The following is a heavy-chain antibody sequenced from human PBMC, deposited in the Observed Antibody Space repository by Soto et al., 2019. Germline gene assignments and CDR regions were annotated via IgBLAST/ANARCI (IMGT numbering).Heavy chain of an antibody. J-gene: IGHJ3*02. CDR1: GFTFSSFA. V-gene: IGHV3-23*01. CDR3: AKVKWTYGSVSDI. D-gene: IGHD4-17*01. Sequence: EVQLLESGGGLVQPGGSLRLSCAASGFTFSSFAMSWVRQAPGKGLEWVSGISNSGGSANYADSVKGRFTISRDNSKNTLSQQMNSLRAEDTAVYYCAKVKWTYGSVSDIWGQGTMVTVSS. CDR2: ISNSGGSA.